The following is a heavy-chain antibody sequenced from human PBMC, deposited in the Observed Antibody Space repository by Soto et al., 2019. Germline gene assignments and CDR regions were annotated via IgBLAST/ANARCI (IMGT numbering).Heavy chain of an antibody. Sequence: QLQLQESGPGLVKPSGTLSLTCAVSGGSISSSNWWKWIRQPPGKGLEWIGEINESGSTNYNSSLKSRVAISLDRSENQFSLTLISVTAADTAVYYCASRSSYGFSWGQGTLVTVSS. D-gene: IGHD4-4*01. CDR1: GGSISSSNW. CDR2: INESGST. J-gene: IGHJ4*02. V-gene: IGHV4-4*02. CDR3: ASRSSYGFS.